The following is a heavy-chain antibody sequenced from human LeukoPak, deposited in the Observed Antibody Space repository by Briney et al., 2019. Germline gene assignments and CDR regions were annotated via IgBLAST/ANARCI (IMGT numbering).Heavy chain of an antibody. CDR3: ARDRISSPPRYFDY. V-gene: IGHV4-34*01. CDR1: GGSFSGYY. D-gene: IGHD6-6*01. Sequence: PSETLSLTCAVYGGSFSGYYWSWIRQPPGKGLEWIGEINHSGSTNYNPSLKSRVTISVDTSKNQFSLKLSSATAADTAVYYCARDRISSPPRYFDYWGQGTLVTVSS. J-gene: IGHJ4*02. CDR2: INHSGST.